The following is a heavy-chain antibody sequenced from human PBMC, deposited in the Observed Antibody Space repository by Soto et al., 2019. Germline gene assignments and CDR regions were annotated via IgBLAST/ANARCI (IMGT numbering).Heavy chain of an antibody. D-gene: IGHD6-19*01. V-gene: IGHV4-59*01. J-gene: IGHJ4*02. CDR3: TRTRTTGWFSPVDS. Sequence: VQLQESGPGLVKPAETLSLTCTVSGGTLSNFYWSWVRQSPGKGLEWIGYIHYRGTTNYSPSLTRRVIMSIDASKNQFSLTLKSVTAADTAVYYCTRTRTTGWFSPVDSWGQGIPVTVSS. CDR1: GGTLSNFY. CDR2: IHYRGTT.